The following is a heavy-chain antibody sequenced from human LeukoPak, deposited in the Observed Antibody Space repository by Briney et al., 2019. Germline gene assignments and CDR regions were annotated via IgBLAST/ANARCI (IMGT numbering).Heavy chain of an antibody. V-gene: IGHV1-2*02. J-gene: IGHJ5*02. D-gene: IGHD3-22*01. Sequence: ASVKVSCKASGYSFTGHYIHWVRQVPGQGLEWMGWINPNGGGTRFAEKFQGRVTMTRDTSIRTAYMELTRLTSDDTAVYYCARDSGDYYENSGTPYNWFDPWGQGTLVTVSS. CDR2: INPNGGGT. CDR1: GYSFTGHY. CDR3: ARDSGDYYENSGTPYNWFDP.